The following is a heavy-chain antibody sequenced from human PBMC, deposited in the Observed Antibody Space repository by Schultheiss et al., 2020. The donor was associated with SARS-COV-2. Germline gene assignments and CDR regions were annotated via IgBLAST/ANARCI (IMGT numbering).Heavy chain of an antibody. J-gene: IGHJ4*02. CDR1: GYSISSGYY. V-gene: IGHV4-38-2*01. D-gene: IGHD4-17*01. CDR2: IYHSGST. CDR3: ARVRLRSVTDFDY. Sequence: GSLRLSCAVSGYSISSGYYWGWIRQPPGKGLEWIGSIYHSGSTYYNPSLKSRVTISVDTSKNQFSLKLSSVTAADTAVYYCARVRLRSVTDFDYWGQGTLVTVSS.